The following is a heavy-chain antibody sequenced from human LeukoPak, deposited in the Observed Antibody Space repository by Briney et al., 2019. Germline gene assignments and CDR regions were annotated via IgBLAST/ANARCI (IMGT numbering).Heavy chain of an antibody. CDR3: ARPTGRTKDY. CDR2: ISYNGAST. D-gene: IGHD1-1*01. J-gene: IGHJ4*02. Sequence: GGSLRFSCVASGFTFGDVVMSWVRQAPGKGLEWVSAISYNGASTDYADSVKGRFAISRDNSKNTLYLQMNSLRAEDTAVYYCARPTGRTKDYWGQGTQVTVSS. V-gene: IGHV3-23*01. CDR1: GFTFGDVV.